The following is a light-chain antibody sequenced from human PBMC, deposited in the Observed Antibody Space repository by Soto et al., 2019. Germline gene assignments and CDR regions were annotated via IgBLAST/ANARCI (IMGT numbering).Light chain of an antibody. CDR3: QQYTSYSWT. V-gene: IGKV1-5*01. CDR2: DAS. J-gene: IGKJ1*01. CDR1: QSISSW. Sequence: DIQMTQSPSTLSASVGDRVTITCRASQSISSWLAWYQQKPGKAPKLLIYDASSLESGVPSRLSGSGSGTEFTLTISSLQPDDFAPYYCQQYTSYSWTFGQATKVQTK.